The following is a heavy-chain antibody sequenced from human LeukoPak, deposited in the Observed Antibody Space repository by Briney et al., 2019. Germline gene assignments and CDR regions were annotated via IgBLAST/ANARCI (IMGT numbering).Heavy chain of an antibody. V-gene: IGHV3-30-3*01. J-gene: IGHJ4*02. CDR2: ISYDGSNK. Sequence: GGSLRLSCAASGFTFSSYAMYWVRQAPGKGLEWVAVISYDGSNKYYADSVKGRFTISRDNSKNTLDLQMNSLRVEDTAVYYCARALGTHYYGSGSYQRYWGQGTLVTVSS. CDR3: ARALGTHYYGSGSYQRY. CDR1: GFTFSSYA. D-gene: IGHD3-10*01.